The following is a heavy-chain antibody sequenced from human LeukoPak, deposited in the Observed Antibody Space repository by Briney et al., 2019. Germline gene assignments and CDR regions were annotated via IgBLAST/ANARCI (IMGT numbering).Heavy chain of an antibody. Sequence: SETLSLTCTVSGYSISSGYYWGWIRPPPGKGLEWIGSIYHSGSTYYNPSLKSRVTISVDTSKNQFSLKLSSVTAADTAVYYCARLGGGYDFWSGYPYYFDYWGQGTLVTVSS. CDR3: ARLGGGYDFWSGYPYYFDY. V-gene: IGHV4-38-2*02. J-gene: IGHJ4*02. CDR2: IYHSGST. CDR1: GYSISSGYY. D-gene: IGHD3-3*01.